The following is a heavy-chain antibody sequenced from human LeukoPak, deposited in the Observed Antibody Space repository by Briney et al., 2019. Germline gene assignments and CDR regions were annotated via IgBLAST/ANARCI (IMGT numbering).Heavy chain of an antibody. CDR1: GGSISSPTYY. V-gene: IGHV4-39*01. Sequence: SETLSLTCTVSGGSISSPTYYWAWIRQPPVKGLEWIGTIHYSGSTFYNPSLKSRVTISVDTSKNQFSLKLSSVTAADTAVYYCARLGGYYDPPGYWGQGTLVTVSS. D-gene: IGHD3-22*01. J-gene: IGHJ4*02. CDR2: IHYSGST. CDR3: ARLGGYYDPPGY.